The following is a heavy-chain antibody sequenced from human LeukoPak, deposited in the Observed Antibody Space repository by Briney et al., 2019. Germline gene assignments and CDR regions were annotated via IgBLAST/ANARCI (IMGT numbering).Heavy chain of an antibody. J-gene: IGHJ4*02. V-gene: IGHV4-59*08. Sequence: SETLSLTCTVSGGSISSYYWSWIRQPPGKGLEWIGYIYYSGSTNYNPPLKSRVTISVDTSKNQFSLKLSSVTAADTAVYYCARLDGYLTNWGQGTLVTVSS. CDR3: ARLDGYLTN. CDR2: IYYSGST. D-gene: IGHD5-24*01. CDR1: GGSISSYY.